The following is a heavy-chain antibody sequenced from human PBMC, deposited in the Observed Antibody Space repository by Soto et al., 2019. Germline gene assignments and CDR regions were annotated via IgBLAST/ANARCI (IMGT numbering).Heavy chain of an antibody. J-gene: IGHJ5*02. D-gene: IGHD3-22*01. CDR2: IRSKANSYAT. CDR1: GFTFSGSA. CDR3: TGHREEAPYYYDSSGYYTGFDP. V-gene: IGHV3-73*02. Sequence: EVQLVESGRGLVQPGGSLKLSCAASGFTFSGSAMHWVRQASGKGLEWVGRIRSKANSYATAYAASVKGRFTISRDDSKNTAYLQMKGLKTEDTAVYYCTGHREEAPYYYDSSGYYTGFDPWGQGTLVTVSS.